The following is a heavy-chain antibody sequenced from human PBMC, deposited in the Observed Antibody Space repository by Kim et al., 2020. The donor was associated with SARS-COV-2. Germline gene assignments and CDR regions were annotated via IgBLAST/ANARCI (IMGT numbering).Heavy chain of an antibody. D-gene: IGHD4-17*01. V-gene: IGHV3-23*01. Sequence: GGSLRLSCAASGFSFSSYTLNWVRQAPREGLEWVSTISDRSEHTHYADSVRGRFTISRDDSKNMVYLQMGSLRAEDTAIYYCTTRLAAHVDHWGPGTPGT. CDR1: GFSFSSYT. CDR3: TTRLAAHVDH. CDR2: ISDRSEHT. J-gene: IGHJ4*02.